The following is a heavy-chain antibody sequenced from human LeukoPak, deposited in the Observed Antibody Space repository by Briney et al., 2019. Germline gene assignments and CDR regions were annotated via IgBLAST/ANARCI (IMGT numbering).Heavy chain of an antibody. CDR3: AKNYYGSGTDDAFDI. Sequence: SCKASGYTFTSYGMHWVRQAPGKGLEWVAVISYDGSNEYYADSVKGRFTISRDNFKNTLYLQINSLRAEDTAVYYCAKNYYGSGTDDAFDIWGQGTMGTVSS. J-gene: IGHJ3*02. V-gene: IGHV3-30*18. CDR2: ISYDGSNE. D-gene: IGHD3-10*01. CDR1: GYTFTSYG.